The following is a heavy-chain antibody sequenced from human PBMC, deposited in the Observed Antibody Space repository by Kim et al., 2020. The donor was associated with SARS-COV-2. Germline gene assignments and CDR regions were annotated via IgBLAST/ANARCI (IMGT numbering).Heavy chain of an antibody. CDR2: ISYDGSNK. CDR3: ARGMIAAAGNTWNY. D-gene: IGHD6-13*01. CDR1: GFTFSSYG. Sequence: GGSLRLSCAASGFTFSSYGMHWVRQAPGKGLEWVAVISYDGSNKYYADSVKGRFTISRDNSKNTLYLQMNSLRAEDTAVYYCARGMIAAAGNTWNYWGQGTLVTVSS. V-gene: IGHV3-33*05. J-gene: IGHJ4*02.